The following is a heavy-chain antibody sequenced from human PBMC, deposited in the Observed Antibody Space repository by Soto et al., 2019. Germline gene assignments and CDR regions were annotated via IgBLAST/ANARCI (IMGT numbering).Heavy chain of an antibody. V-gene: IGHV3-48*03. CDR2: ISSSGSTI. Sequence: PGGSLMLSFAASGFTFSSYEMNWVRQAPGKGLEWVSYISSSGSTIYYADSVKGRFTISRDNAKNSLYLQMNSLRAEDTAVYYCARDHKGGYYYYGMDVWGQGTTVTVSS. CDR3: ARDHKGGYYYYGMDV. CDR1: GFTFSSYE. J-gene: IGHJ6*02.